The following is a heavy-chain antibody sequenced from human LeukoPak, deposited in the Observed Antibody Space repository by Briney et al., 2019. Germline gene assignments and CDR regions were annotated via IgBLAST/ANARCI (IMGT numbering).Heavy chain of an antibody. J-gene: IGHJ6*04. CDR3: AKDMPSAADGTDYYGMDV. Sequence: PGRSLRLSCAASGFTFGDYAMHWVRQAPGKGLEWVSLISWDGGSTYYADSVKGRFTISRDNSKNSLYLQMNSLRAEDTALYYCAKDMPSAADGTDYYGMDVWGKGTTVTVSS. D-gene: IGHD6-13*01. CDR1: GFTFGDYA. CDR2: ISWDGGST. V-gene: IGHV3-43D*04.